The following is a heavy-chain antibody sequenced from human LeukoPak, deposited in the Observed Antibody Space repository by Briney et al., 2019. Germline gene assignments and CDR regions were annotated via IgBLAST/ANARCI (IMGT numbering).Heavy chain of an antibody. D-gene: IGHD2-2*01. CDR1: GFIFSNYW. CDR3: ARALDSSSSRYQAFEY. CDR2: IKQDGSEK. J-gene: IGHJ4*02. V-gene: IGHV3-7*01. Sequence: GGSLRLSCAASGFIFSNYWMSWVRQAPGKGLEWVANIKQDGSEKYYVDSMKGRFTISRDNAKNSLYLQMNSLRAEDTAVYYCARALDSSSSRYQAFEYWGQGTLVTVSS.